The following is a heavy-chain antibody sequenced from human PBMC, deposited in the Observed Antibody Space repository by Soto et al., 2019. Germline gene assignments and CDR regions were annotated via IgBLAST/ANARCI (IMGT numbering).Heavy chain of an antibody. CDR1: GFTFSSYA. V-gene: IGHV3-23*01. CDR3: AKDMDYGDSGYYSSGAFDI. D-gene: IGHD3-22*01. Sequence: GGSLRLSCAASGFTFSSYAMSWVRQAPGKGLEWVSAISGSGGSTYYADSVKGRFTISRDNSKNTLYLQMNSLRAEDTAVYYCAKDMDYGDSGYYSSGAFDIWGQGTMVTVSS. J-gene: IGHJ3*02. CDR2: ISGSGGST.